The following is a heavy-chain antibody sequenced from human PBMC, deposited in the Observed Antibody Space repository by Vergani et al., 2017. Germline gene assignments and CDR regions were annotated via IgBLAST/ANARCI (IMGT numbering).Heavy chain of an antibody. V-gene: IGHV3-23*01. CDR3: AKSGWLQHFGAHYFDS. D-gene: IGHD5-24*01. CDR1: GFAFSRYA. Sequence: EVQLLESGGRLVQPGGSLRLSCVASGFAFSRYAMSWVRQAPGKGLEWVSGLTASGSGISYVDSVRGRFTISRDNSKNTLFLQMDSLRAEDTARYYCAKSGWLQHFGAHYFDSWGQGILVTVSS. J-gene: IGHJ4*02. CDR2: LTASGSGI.